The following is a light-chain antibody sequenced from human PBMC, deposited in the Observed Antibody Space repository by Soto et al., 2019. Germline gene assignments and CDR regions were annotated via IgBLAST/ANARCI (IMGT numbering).Light chain of an antibody. Sequence: EIVMTQSPATLSVSPGERATLSCRASESVSNNYLAWYQQKPGQAPRLVIYGASSRATGIPDRFSGSGSGTDFTLTISRLEPEDFAVYYCQQYSKSPLTFGQGTKVDIK. J-gene: IGKJ1*01. CDR1: ESVSNNY. CDR3: QQYSKSPLT. CDR2: GAS. V-gene: IGKV3-20*01.